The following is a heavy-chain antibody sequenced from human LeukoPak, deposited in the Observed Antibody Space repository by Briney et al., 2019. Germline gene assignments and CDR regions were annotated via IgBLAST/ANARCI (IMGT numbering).Heavy chain of an antibody. D-gene: IGHD2-2*01. CDR2: ISGSGNTK. J-gene: IGHJ3*02. V-gene: IGHV3-23*01. Sequence: GGSLRLSCAVSGYTFSSSAMSWVRQAPGKGLEWVSSISGSGNTKDYADFMRGRFTISRDNSRGTLFLQMNTLRAEDTAVYFCAKFASSSCCQSAFDIWGQGTMLTVSS. CDR3: AKFASSSCCQSAFDI. CDR1: GYTFSSSA.